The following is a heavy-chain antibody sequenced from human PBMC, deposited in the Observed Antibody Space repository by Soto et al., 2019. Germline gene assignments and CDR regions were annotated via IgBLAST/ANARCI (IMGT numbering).Heavy chain of an antibody. CDR3: ARIPYTSASFDY. J-gene: IGHJ4*02. Sequence: SAPLSLTCTFFGFPVSSTFWSWVRQSPGKGLEWIGYVYNSGNTIYSPSLKSRVTISVDPSKNQFSLRLRSVTAADTAVYYCARIPYTSASFDYWGQGNLVTVSS. D-gene: IGHD3-16*01. CDR2: VYNSGNT. V-gene: IGHV4-59*02. CDR1: GFPVSSTF.